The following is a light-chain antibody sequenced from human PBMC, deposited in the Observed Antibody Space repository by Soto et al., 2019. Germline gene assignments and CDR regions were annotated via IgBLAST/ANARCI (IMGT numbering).Light chain of an antibody. V-gene: IGKV3-20*01. CDR1: QSVSSSY. J-gene: IGKJ5*01. CDR3: QQYGSSLIT. Sequence: EILLTQSPGTLSLSPGERATLSCRASQSVSSSYLAWYQQKPGQAPRLLMYGASSRATGIPDRFSGSGSGTDFTLTISRLEPEDFAVYYCQQYGSSLITFGQGTRLEIK. CDR2: GAS.